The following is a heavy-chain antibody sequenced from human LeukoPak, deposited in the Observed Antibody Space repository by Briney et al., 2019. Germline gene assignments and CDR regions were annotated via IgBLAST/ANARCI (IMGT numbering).Heavy chain of an antibody. Sequence: SETLSLTCAVYGGSFSGYYWSWIRQPPGKGLEWIGEINHSGSTNYNPSLKSRVTISVDTSKNQFSLKLSSVTAADTAVYYCARGYYAHHWYFDLWGRGTLVTVSS. CDR1: GGSFSGYY. CDR3: ARGYYAHHWYFDL. J-gene: IGHJ2*01. D-gene: IGHD3-3*01. CDR2: INHSGST. V-gene: IGHV4-34*01.